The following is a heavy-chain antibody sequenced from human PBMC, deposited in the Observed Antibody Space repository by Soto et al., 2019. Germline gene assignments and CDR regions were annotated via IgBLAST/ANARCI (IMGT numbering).Heavy chain of an antibody. V-gene: IGHV1-69*01. J-gene: IGHJ5*02. Sequence: QVQLVQSGAEVKKPGSSVKVSCKASGGTFSSYAISWVRQAPGQGLEWMGGIIPILGTANYAHKFHGRVTITADESTSTAYMELSSLRSEDTAEYYCGRVAEGRGWGWFDPWGQGTLVTVSS. CDR3: GRVAEGRGWGWFDP. D-gene: IGHD3-16*01. CDR1: GGTFSSYA. CDR2: IIPILGTA.